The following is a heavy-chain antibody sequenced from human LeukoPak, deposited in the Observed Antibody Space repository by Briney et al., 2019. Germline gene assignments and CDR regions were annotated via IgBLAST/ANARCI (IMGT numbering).Heavy chain of an antibody. CDR2: INQDGGGK. J-gene: IGHJ4*02. V-gene: IGHV3-7*05. Sequence: GGSLRLSCADSGFTFSNYYMNWVRQAPGKGLEWVANINQDGGGKYYVDSVKGRFTISRDNAKNSLYLQMNSLRAEDTAVYYCARGLSSLDYWGQGTLVTVPS. D-gene: IGHD6-6*01. CDR3: ARGLSSLDY. CDR1: GFTFSNYY.